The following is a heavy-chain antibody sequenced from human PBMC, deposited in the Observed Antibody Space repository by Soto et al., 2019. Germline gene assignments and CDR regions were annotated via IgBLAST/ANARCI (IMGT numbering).Heavy chain of an antibody. V-gene: IGHV1-2*04. D-gene: IGHD6-13*01. J-gene: IGHJ5*02. CDR1: GYTFTGYY. CDR2: INPNSGGT. Sequence: ASVKVSCKASGYTFTGYYMHWVRQAPGQGLEWMGWINPNSGGTNYAQKFQGWVTMTRDTSISTAYMELSRLRSDDTAVYYCARTHDLVSDWFDPWGQGTLVTVSS. CDR3: ARTHDLVSDWFDP.